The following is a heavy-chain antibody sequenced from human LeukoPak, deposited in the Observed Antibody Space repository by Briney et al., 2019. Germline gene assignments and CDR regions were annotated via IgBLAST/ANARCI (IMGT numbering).Heavy chain of an antibody. CDR1: GFTFSSYW. Sequence: GGSLRLSCAASGFTFSSYWMSWVRQAPGKGLEWVANIKQDGSEKYYVDSVKGRFTISRDNAKNSLYLQMNSLRAEDTAVCYRARDRTTYYYYGMDVWGQGTTVTVSS. J-gene: IGHJ6*02. CDR2: IKQDGSEK. CDR3: ARDRTTYYYYGMDV. D-gene: IGHD1-7*01. V-gene: IGHV3-7*01.